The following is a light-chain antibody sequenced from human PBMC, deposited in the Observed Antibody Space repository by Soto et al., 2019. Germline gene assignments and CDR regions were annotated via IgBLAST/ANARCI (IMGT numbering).Light chain of an antibody. J-gene: IGKJ1*01. CDR3: QHYNSYSEA. Sequence: DIQMTQSPFTLSGSVGDRVTITCRASQTISSWLAWYQQKPVKAPKLLIYKASTLKSGVPSRFSGSVSGTEFTLTISSLQPDDFATYYCQHYNSYSEAFGQGTKVHIK. CDR1: QTISSW. CDR2: KAS. V-gene: IGKV1-5*03.